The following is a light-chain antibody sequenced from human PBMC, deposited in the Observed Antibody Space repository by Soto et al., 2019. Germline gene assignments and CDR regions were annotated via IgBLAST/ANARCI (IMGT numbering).Light chain of an antibody. CDR3: QQYNSWPLT. Sequence: EIVMTQSPATLSVSPGERATLSCRASQSVGSDLSWYQQKPRQAPRLVIYDIFTRDTGVPTRISGSGSGTEFTLTISSLQSEDFAVYYCQQYNSWPLTFGGGTKVEIK. CDR2: DIF. J-gene: IGKJ4*01. CDR1: QSVGSD. V-gene: IGKV3D-15*01.